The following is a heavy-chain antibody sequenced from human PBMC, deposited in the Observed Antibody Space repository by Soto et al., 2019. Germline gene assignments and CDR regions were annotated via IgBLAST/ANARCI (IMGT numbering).Heavy chain of an antibody. J-gene: IGHJ4*02. D-gene: IGHD7-27*01. CDR1: GFTFSSYT. CDR2: ISSSGGST. CDR3: AKGWGDY. Sequence: EVQLLESGGGLVQPGGSLRLSCAASGFTFSSYTMSWVRQGPGKGLEWVSGISSSGGSTVYADSVKGRFTISRDNFKNTLYLQMNSLRADDTAVYYCAKGWGDYWGQGTPVNVSS. V-gene: IGHV3-23*01.